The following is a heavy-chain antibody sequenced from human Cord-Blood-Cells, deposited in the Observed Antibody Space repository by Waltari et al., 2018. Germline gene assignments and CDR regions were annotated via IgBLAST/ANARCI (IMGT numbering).Heavy chain of an antibody. V-gene: IGHV4-4*07. D-gene: IGHD3-3*01. CDR1: GGTISTYY. CDR2: DYTSGST. J-gene: IGHJ5*02. CDR3: ARDYYDFWSCYYYRFDP. Sequence: QVQLQESGPGLVKPSETLSCTCTVPGGTISTYYLSWLRQPAGKGLEWIGRDYTSGSTHYNPSLNDRVTMSVDTSKNQFSLKLSSVTAADTAVYYCARDYYDFWSCYYYRFDPWGQGTLVTVSS.